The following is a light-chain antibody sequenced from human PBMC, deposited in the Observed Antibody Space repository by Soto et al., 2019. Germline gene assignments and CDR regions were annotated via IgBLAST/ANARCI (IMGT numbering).Light chain of an antibody. CDR3: LQGTHWPWT. CDR1: QSLIHSDGNTY. V-gene: IGKV2-30*02. Sequence: DVVMTQSPLSLPVTLGQPASISCRSSQSLIHSDGNTYLNWFQQRPGQSPRRLIYKVSDRDSGVPDRFTGRGSRTDFTLKISRVEAEDVGVYYCLQGTHWPWTFGQGTEVEI. CDR2: KVS. J-gene: IGKJ1*01.